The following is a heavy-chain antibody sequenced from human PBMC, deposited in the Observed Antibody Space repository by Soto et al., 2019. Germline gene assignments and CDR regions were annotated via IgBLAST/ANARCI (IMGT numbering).Heavy chain of an antibody. CDR2: IYYSGST. D-gene: IGHD3-22*01. CDR3: ARRARAGVYYYDSSGYYDAFDI. J-gene: IGHJ3*02. V-gene: IGHV4-31*03. CDR1: GGSISSGYYY. Sequence: SETLSLTCTVAGGSISSGYYYWSWIRQHPGKGLQWIGYIYYSGSTYYNPSLKSRVTISVDTAKNQFSLKLSSVTAADTAVHYCARRARAGVYYYDSSGYYDAFDIWGQGTMVTVSS.